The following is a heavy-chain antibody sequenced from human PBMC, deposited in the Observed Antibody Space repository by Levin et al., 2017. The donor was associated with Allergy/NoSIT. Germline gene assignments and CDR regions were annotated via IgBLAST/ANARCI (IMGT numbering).Heavy chain of an antibody. CDR3: ARSGSPDY. V-gene: IGHV3-21*01. J-gene: IGHJ4*02. CDR1: GFTFSDYS. Sequence: GGSLRLSCAASGFTFSDYSMNWVRQAPGKGLEWVSSISPNSNYIYYADSLKGRFTISRDNAKSSVFLQTNSLRAEDTALYYCARSGSPDYWGQGTLVTVSS. D-gene: IGHD3-22*01. CDR2: ISPNSNYI.